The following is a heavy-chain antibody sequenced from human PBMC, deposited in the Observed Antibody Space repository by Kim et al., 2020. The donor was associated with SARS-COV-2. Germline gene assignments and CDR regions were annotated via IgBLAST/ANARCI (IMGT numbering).Heavy chain of an antibody. CDR2: IYYSGST. J-gene: IGHJ6*02. D-gene: IGHD2-15*01. CDR1: GGSISSYY. Sequence: SETLSLTCTVSGGSISSYYWSWIRQPPGKGLEWIGYIYYSGSTNYNPSLKSRVTISVDTSKNQFSLKLSSVTAADTAVYYCARWWPYYYYYGMDVWGQGTTVTVSS. V-gene: IGHV4-59*01. CDR3: ARWWPYYYYYGMDV.